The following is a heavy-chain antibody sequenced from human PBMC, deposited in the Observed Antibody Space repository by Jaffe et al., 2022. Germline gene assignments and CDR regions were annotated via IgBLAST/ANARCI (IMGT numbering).Heavy chain of an antibody. CDR1: GFTFGDYA. J-gene: IGHJ4*02. CDR2: IRSKAYGGTT. Sequence: EVQLVESGGGLVQPGRSLRLSCTASGFTFGDYAMSWVRQAPGKGLEWVGFIRSKAYGGTTEYAASVKGRFTISRDDSKSIAYLQMNSLKTEDTAVYYCTSGVGAAFGLGNRWGQGTLVTVSS. CDR3: TSGVGAAFGLGNR. D-gene: IGHD1-26*01. V-gene: IGHV3-49*04.